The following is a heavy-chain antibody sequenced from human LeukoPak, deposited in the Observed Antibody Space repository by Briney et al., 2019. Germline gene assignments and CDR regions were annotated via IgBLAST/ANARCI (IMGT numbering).Heavy chain of an antibody. CDR1: GGSISSSSYY. D-gene: IGHD3-10*01. J-gene: IGHJ4*02. CDR3: ASAGAPYYFDY. CDR2: IYYSGST. Sequence: SETLSLTCTASGGSISSSSYYWGWIRQPPGKGLEWIGSIYYSGSTYYNPSLKSRVTISVDTSKNQFSLKLSSVTAADTAVYYCASAGAPYYFDYWGQGTLVTVSS. V-gene: IGHV4-39*01.